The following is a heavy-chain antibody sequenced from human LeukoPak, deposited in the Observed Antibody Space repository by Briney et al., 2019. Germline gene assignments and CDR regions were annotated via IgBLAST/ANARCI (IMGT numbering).Heavy chain of an antibody. V-gene: IGHV4-39*01. CDR2: VYYSGNA. CDR3: ARRGGGASSWYQAWYYYYYMDV. J-gene: IGHJ6*03. Sequence: GSLRLSCAASGFTFSSYWMSWVRQPPGKGLEWIGNVYYSGNAYYNPSLKSRVTISVDMSRSQFSLKLSSVTAADTAVYYCARRGGGASSWYQAWYYYYYMDVWGKGTTVTVSS. CDR1: GFTFSSYW. D-gene: IGHD6-13*01.